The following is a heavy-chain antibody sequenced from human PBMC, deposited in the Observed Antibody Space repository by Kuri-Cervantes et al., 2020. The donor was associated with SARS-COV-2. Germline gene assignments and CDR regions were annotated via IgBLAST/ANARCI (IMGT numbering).Heavy chain of an antibody. CDR1: GFTFTNAW. Sequence: GGSLRLSCAASGFTFTNAWMNWVRQAPGKGLEWVGRVKSKSHGGKTDYAAPVRGRFTISRDDSKNTLYLQMNSLKTDDTAIYYCTTDLDFWNGYFYWDYWGQGTLVTVSS. CDR3: TTDLDFWNGYFYWDY. D-gene: IGHD3-3*01. J-gene: IGHJ4*02. V-gene: IGHV3-15*01. CDR2: VKSKSHGGKT.